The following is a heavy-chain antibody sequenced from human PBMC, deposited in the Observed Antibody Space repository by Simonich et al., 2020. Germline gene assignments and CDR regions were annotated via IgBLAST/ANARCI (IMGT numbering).Heavy chain of an antibody. V-gene: IGHV3-7*01. CDR1: GFTFSSYW. CDR2: IKQDGSEK. CDR3: ARDGLGTAYYYYMDV. D-gene: IGHD7-27*01. J-gene: IGHJ6*03. Sequence: EVQLVESGGGLVQPGGSLRLSCAASGFTFSSYWMSWVRQAPGKGLEWVANIKQDGSEKYYVESMKGRFTISRDNAKNSLYLQMNSLRAEDTAVYYCARDGLGTAYYYYMDVWGKGTTVTVSS.